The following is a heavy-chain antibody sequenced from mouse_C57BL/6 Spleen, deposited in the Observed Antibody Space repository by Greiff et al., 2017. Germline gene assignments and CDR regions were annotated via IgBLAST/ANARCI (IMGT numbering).Heavy chain of an antibody. J-gene: IGHJ4*01. D-gene: IGHD3-3*01. CDR1: GYTFTSYG. Sequence: QVQLKESGAELARPGASVKLSCKASGYTFTSYGISWVKQRTGQGLEWIGEIYPRSGNTYYNEKFKGKATLTADKSSSTAYMQLSSLTSEDSAVYFCARGDTMRYYYAMDYWGQGTSVTVSS. CDR2: IYPRSGNT. V-gene: IGHV1-81*01. CDR3: ARGDTMRYYYAMDY.